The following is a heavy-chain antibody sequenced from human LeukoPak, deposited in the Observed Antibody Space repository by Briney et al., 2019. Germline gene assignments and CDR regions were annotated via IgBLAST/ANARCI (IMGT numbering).Heavy chain of an antibody. V-gene: IGHV3-48*04. Sequence: GGSLRLSCAASGFSFSSYWMSWVRQAPGKGLEWVSYISSSSSTIYYADSVKGRFTISRDNAKNSLYLQMNSLRAEDTAVYYCARDSSSLPGAFDIWGQGTMVTVSS. J-gene: IGHJ3*02. CDR3: ARDSSSLPGAFDI. CDR1: GFSFSSYW. CDR2: ISSSSSTI. D-gene: IGHD6-13*01.